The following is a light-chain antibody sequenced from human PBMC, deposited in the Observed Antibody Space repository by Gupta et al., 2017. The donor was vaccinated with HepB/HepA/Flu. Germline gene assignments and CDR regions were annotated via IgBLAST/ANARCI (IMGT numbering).Light chain of an antibody. J-gene: IGKJ2*02. CDR3: QQYNSYPCN. CDR2: KAS. V-gene: IGKV1-5*03. Sequence: DIQMTQSPSTLSASVGDRVTITCRASQSISTWLAWYQQKPGKAPNLLIYKASSLESRVPSRFSGSGSGTEFTLTISSLQPDDFATYYCQQYNSYPCNFGQGTKLEIK. CDR1: QSISTW.